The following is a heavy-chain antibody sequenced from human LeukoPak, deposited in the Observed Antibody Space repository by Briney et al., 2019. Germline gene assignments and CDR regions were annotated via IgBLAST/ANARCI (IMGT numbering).Heavy chain of an antibody. Sequence: VASVKVSCKASGGTLSSYAISWVRQAPGQGLEWMGRIIPILGIANYAQKFQGRVTITADKSTSTAYMELSSLRSEDTAVYYCARDNGYSSSWYPGWGQGTLVTVSS. V-gene: IGHV1-69*04. CDR1: GGTLSSYA. D-gene: IGHD6-13*01. J-gene: IGHJ4*02. CDR2: IIPILGIA. CDR3: ARDNGYSSSWYPG.